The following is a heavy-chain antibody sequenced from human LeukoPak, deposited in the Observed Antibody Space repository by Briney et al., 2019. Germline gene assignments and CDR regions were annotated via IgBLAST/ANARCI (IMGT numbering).Heavy chain of an antibody. J-gene: IGHJ4*02. CDR2: ISSSSSYI. V-gene: IGHV3-21*01. CDR1: GFTFSSYS. Sequence: PGGSLRLSCAASGFTFSSYSMNWVRQAPGKGLEWVSSISSSSSYIYYADSVKGRFTISRDNAKNSLYLQMNSLRAEDTAAYYCARGALGSSSTSCGYWGQGTLVTVSS. CDR3: ARGALGSSSTSCGY. D-gene: IGHD2-2*01.